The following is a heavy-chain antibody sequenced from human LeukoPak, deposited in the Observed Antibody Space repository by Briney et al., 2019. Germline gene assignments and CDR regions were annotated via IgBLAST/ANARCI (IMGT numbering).Heavy chain of an antibody. CDR1: GGSFSSYY. CDR2: ITHTGST. Sequence: SETLSLTCVVYGGSFSSYYWTWIRQPPGKGLEWIGEITHTGSTKYNPSLKSRVTISVDTSRNQFSLKITSVTAADTAVYYCARGPPSSGTAGSFISYFDYWGQGALVAVSS. J-gene: IGHJ4*02. V-gene: IGHV4-34*01. D-gene: IGHD3-10*01. CDR3: ARGPPSSGTAGSFISYFDY.